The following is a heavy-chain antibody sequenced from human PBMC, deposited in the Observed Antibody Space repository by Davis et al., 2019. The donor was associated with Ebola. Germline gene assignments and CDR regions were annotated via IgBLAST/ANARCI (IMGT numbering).Heavy chain of an antibody. J-gene: IGHJ5*02. V-gene: IGHV7-4-1*02. CDR1: GYTFTDYA. CDR3: TRVGVVVSCLVCGRWFYP. CDR2: INPNTGNP. Sequence: ASVKVSCKASGYTFTDYAINWVRQAPGQGLEWMGSINPNTGNPTYAQGFTGRFVFSLDTSASTAYLQISSLRPEDTAVYYCTRVGVVVSCLVCGRWFYPWGQGTLVTVSS. D-gene: IGHD2-15*01.